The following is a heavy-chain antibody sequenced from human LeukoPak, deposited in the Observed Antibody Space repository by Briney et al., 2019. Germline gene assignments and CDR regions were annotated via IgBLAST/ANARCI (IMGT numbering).Heavy chain of an antibody. V-gene: IGHV3-48*03. J-gene: IGHJ6*04. CDR3: AELGITMIGGV. CDR2: ISSSGSTI. D-gene: IGHD3-10*02. CDR1: GFTFSSYE. Sequence: GGSLRLSCAASGFTFSSYEMNWVRQAPGKGLEWVPYISSSGSTIYYADSVKGRFTISRDNAKNSLYLQMNSLRAEDTAVYYCAELGITMIGGVWGKGTTVTISS.